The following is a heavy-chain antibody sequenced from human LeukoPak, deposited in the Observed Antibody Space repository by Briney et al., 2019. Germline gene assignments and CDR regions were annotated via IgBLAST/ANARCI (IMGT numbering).Heavy chain of an antibody. CDR1: GFTFDDYA. Sequence: GGSLRPSCAASGFTFDDYAMHWVRQAPGKGLEWVSGISWNSGSIGYADSVKGRFTISRDNAKNSLYLQMSSLRAEDTALYYCAKDMEAVAVYYFDYWGQGTLVTVSS. D-gene: IGHD6-19*01. CDR2: ISWNSGSI. J-gene: IGHJ4*02. CDR3: AKDMEAVAVYYFDY. V-gene: IGHV3-9*01.